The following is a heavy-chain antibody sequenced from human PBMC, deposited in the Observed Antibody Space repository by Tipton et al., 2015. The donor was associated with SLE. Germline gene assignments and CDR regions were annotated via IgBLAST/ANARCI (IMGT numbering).Heavy chain of an antibody. CDR1: GGSISSGSYY. V-gene: IGHV4-30-4*08. D-gene: IGHD5-24*01. CDR2: IYYSGST. J-gene: IGHJ4*02. Sequence: TLSLTCTVSGGSISSGSYYWSWIRQPAGKGLEWIGYIYYSGSTYYNPSLKSRVTISVDTSKNQFSLKLSSVTAADTAVYYCARVDDGDGYNYYFDYWGQGTLVTVSS. CDR3: ARVDDGDGYNYYFDY.